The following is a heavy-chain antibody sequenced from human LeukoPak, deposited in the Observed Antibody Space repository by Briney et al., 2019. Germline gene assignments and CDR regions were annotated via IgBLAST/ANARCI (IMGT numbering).Heavy chain of an antibody. CDR2: ITGSGGST. J-gene: IGHJ4*02. D-gene: IGHD4-17*01. CDR1: GFTFSSYA. Sequence: GGSLRLSCAASGFTFSSYAMSWVRQAPGKGLEWVSAITGSGGSTFYADSVKGRFTISRDNSKNTLFLQMASLRADDTAVYFCAKPMREGNYGVYLIWGQGTLVTVSS. V-gene: IGHV3-23*01. CDR3: AKPMREGNYGVYLI.